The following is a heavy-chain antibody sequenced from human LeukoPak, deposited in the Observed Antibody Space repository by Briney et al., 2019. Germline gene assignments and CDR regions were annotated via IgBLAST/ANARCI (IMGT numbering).Heavy chain of an antibody. V-gene: IGHV1-69*13. D-gene: IGHD3-10*01. J-gene: IGHJ4*02. CDR3: ARDHVTGRDYYFDY. CDR1: GYTFTGYY. CDR2: IIPIFGTA. Sequence: SVKVSCKASGYTFTGYYMHWVRQAPGQGLEWMGGIIPIFGTANYAQKFQGRVTITADESTSTAYMELSSLRSEDTAVYYCARDHVTGRDYYFDYWGQGTLVTVSS.